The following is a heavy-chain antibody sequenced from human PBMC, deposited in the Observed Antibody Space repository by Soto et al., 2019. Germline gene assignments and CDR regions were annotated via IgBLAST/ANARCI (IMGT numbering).Heavy chain of an antibody. CDR3: ARERGAAYGYYYYGMDV. J-gene: IGHJ6*02. D-gene: IGHD6-13*01. CDR1: GDSVSSNSAA. CDR2: TYYRSKWYN. V-gene: IGHV6-1*01. Sequence: PSQTLSLTCAISGDSVSSNSAAWNWIRQSPSRGLEWLGRTYYRSKWYNDYAVPVKSRITINPDTSKNQFSLQLNSVTPEDTAVYYCARERGAAYGYYYYGMDVWGQGTTVTVSS.